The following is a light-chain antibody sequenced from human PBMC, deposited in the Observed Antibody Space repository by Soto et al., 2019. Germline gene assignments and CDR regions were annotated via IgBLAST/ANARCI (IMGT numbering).Light chain of an antibody. Sequence: QSVLTQPASVSGSPGQPITISCTGTSSDVGGYKYVSSYPQHTGKAPKLMIYDVSNRPSGVSNRFSGSKAGNTAALTSSGLQAEDEADYYFSSYANSSPYVFGSGTKLTVL. CDR3: SSYANSSPYV. CDR2: DVS. CDR1: SSDVGGYKY. J-gene: IGLJ1*01. V-gene: IGLV2-14*01.